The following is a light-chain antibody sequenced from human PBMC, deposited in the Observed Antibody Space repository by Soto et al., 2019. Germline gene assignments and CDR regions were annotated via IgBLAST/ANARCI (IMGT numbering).Light chain of an antibody. V-gene: IGKV3-20*01. CDR2: GAS. CDR3: QQYGSSGT. CDR1: QSVSNNY. Sequence: EILLTQSPGTLSLSPGERATLSCRASQSVSNNYLAWYQQKPCQAPRLLIYGASNRATGTPDRLSGSGSGTEFTLTISRMEPEDFAVYYCQQYGSSGTFGQGTKVDIK. J-gene: IGKJ1*01.